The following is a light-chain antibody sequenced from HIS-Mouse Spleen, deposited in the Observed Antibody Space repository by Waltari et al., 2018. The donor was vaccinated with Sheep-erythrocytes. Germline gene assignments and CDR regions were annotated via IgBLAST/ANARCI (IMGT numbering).Light chain of an antibody. V-gene: IGLV2-23*01. CDR3: CSYAGSSTPWV. CDR2: EGS. Sequence: LTQPASVSGSPGHSITISCTGTSRDVGSYNLVSWYQQHPGKAPKLMIYEGSKRPSGVSNRFSGSKSGNTASLTISGLQAEDEADYYCCSYAGSSTPWVFGGGTKLTVL. CDR1: SRDVGSYNL. J-gene: IGLJ3*02.